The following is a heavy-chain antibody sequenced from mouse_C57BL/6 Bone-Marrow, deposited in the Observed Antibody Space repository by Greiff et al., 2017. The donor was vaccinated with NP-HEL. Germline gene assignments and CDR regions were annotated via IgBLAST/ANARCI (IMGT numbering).Heavy chain of an antibody. Sequence: EVQGVESGGGLVQPGGSLSLSCAASGFTFTDYYMSWVRQPPGKALEWLGFIRNKANGYTTEYSASVKGRFTISRDNSQSILYLQMNALRAEDSATYYCARYNWGYAMDYWGQGTSVTVSS. CDR2: IRNKANGYTT. V-gene: IGHV7-3*01. J-gene: IGHJ4*01. CDR1: GFTFTDYY. CDR3: ARYNWGYAMDY. D-gene: IGHD4-1*01.